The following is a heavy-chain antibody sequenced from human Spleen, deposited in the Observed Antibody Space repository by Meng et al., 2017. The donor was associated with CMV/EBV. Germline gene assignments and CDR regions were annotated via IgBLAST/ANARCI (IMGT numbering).Heavy chain of an antibody. J-gene: IGHJ4*02. CDR3: ARRFSSSGLY. Sequence: GGSLRLSCTASGFPLSFFSYEMNWVRQAPGKGPEWLSYISSGGTTIYYADSVKGRFTISRDNAKNSLYLQMNDLRVEDTAVYYCARRFSSSGLYWGQGTLVTVSS. D-gene: IGHD6-6*01. CDR1: GFPLSFFS. CDR2: ISSGGTTI. V-gene: IGHV3-48*03.